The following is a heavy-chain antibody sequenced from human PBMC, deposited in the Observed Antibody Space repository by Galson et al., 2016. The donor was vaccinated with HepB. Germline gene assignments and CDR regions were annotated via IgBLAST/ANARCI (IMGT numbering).Heavy chain of an antibody. CDR2: SSTYNGNT. D-gene: IGHD3-22*01. CDR1: GYTFTSYG. J-gene: IGHJ4*02. CDR3: ARDERGYDSSGYYPNRFDY. V-gene: IGHV1-18*04. Sequence: SVKVSCKASGYTFTSYGISWVRQAPGQGLEWMGWSSTYNGNTNYAQRLQGRVTMTTDTSTSTAYMELRSLRSDDTAVYYCARDERGYDSSGYYPNRFDYWGQGTLVTVSS.